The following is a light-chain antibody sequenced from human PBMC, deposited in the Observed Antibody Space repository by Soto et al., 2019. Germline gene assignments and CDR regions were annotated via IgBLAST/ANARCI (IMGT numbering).Light chain of an antibody. J-gene: IGLJ2*01. V-gene: IGLV1-40*01. CDR2: ENN. CDR3: QSYDTRLAV. Sequence: QSVLTQPPSVSGAPGQRVTISCTGSSPNIGTHYDVNWYQQLPGTAPKLIIFENNKRPSGVPDRFSGSKSGTSASLAITGLQAEDEADYYCQSYDTRLAVFGGGTKLTVL. CDR1: SPNIGTHYD.